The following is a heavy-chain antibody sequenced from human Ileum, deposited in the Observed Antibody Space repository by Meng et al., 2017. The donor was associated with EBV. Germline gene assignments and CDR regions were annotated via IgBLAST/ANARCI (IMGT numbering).Heavy chain of an antibody. CDR1: GSTCSVYG. D-gene: IGHD3-10*01. V-gene: IGHV1-69*06. Sequence: QLQLVQSGPEGKNPGSSVNVSCKSSGSTCSVYGITWVRQAPGQGLEWMGGIIPALGTPKYARKFQDRLTITADKSTSTGYMELPSLTSNDTAVYFCARGTGADYWGQGTLVTVSS. CDR2: IIPALGTP. CDR3: ARGTGADY. J-gene: IGHJ4*02.